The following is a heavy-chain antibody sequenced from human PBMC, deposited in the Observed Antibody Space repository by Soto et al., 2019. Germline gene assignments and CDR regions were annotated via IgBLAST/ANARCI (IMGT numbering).Heavy chain of an antibody. D-gene: IGHD6-13*01. CDR3: ARVKAAAGTTYGMDV. CDR1: GGSISSGGYY. J-gene: IGHJ6*02. Sequence: PSETLSLTCTVSGGSISSGGYYWSWIRQHPGKGLEWIGYIYYSGSTYYNPSLKSRVTISVDTSKNQFSLKLSSVTAADTAVYYCARVKAAAGTTYGMDVWGQGTTVTVSS. V-gene: IGHV4-31*02. CDR2: IYYSGST.